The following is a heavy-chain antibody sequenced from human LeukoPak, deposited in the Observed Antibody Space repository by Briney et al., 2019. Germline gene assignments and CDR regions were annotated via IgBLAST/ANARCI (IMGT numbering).Heavy chain of an antibody. D-gene: IGHD5-18*01. CDR2: IYTSGST. Sequence: SETLSLTCTVSGGSISSYYWSWIRQPAGKGLEWIGRIYTSGSTNYNPSLKSRVTMSVDTSKNQFSLKLSSVTAADTAVYYCARLYSYGSYYYYYYMDVWGKGTTVTVSS. CDR1: GGSISSYY. V-gene: IGHV4-4*07. CDR3: ARLYSYGSYYYYYYMDV. J-gene: IGHJ6*03.